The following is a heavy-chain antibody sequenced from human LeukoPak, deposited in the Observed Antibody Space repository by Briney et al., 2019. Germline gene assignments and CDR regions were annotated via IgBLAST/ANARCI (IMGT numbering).Heavy chain of an antibody. CDR1: GGSMNNYY. V-gene: IGHV4-59*08. CDR3: ARHPFSAPFDY. J-gene: IGHJ4*02. Sequence: SETLSLTCIVSGGSMNNYYWSWFRQPPGKGLEWIAYVYQTGHTRYNPSLNSRVSISLDMSKNQFSLKVSSVTATDTAVYYCARHPFSAPFDYWGQGILVTVSS. D-gene: IGHD6-19*01. CDR2: VYQTGHT.